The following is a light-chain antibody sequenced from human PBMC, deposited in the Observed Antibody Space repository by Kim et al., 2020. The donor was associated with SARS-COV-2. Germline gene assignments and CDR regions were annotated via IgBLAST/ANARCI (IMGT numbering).Light chain of an antibody. CDR1: QSVSSSY. Sequence: EIVLTQSPATLSLSPGERAALSCRASQSVSSSYLAWYQQKPGQAPRILIYGASSRATGIPDRFSGSGSGTDFTLTITRLEPDDFAVYYCQQYGTSPLTFGGGTKLEI. CDR3: QQYGTSPLT. J-gene: IGKJ4*01. V-gene: IGKV3-20*01. CDR2: GAS.